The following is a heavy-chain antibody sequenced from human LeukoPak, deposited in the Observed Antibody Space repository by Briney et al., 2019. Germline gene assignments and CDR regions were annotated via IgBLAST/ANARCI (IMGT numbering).Heavy chain of an antibody. CDR1: GFTFSSYA. D-gene: IGHD6-13*01. CDR3: AKGNAAAGLIFDY. J-gene: IGHJ4*02. CDR2: ISGSGGST. V-gene: IGHV3-23*01. Sequence: GGSLRLSCAASGFTFSSYAMSWVRQAPGKGPEWVSAISGSGGSTYYADSVKGRFTISRDNSKNTLYLQMNSLRAEDTAVYYCAKGNAAAGLIFDYWGQGTLVTVSS.